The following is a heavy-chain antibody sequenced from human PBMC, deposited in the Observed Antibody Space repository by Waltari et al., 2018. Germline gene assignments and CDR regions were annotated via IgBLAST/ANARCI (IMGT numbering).Heavy chain of an antibody. D-gene: IGHD6-19*01. Sequence: QLQLQESGPGLVKPSETLSLTCTVSGGSISSSSYYWGWIRQPPGKGLEWIGGIYYSGGTYYTPSLKSRGTIAVDTSKNQFSLKRSSVTAADTAVDDCARHVFAPGYSSGWPDYWGQGTLVTVSS. V-gene: IGHV4-39*01. J-gene: IGHJ4*02. CDR2: IYYSGGT. CDR1: GGSISSSSYY. CDR3: ARHVFAPGYSSGWPDY.